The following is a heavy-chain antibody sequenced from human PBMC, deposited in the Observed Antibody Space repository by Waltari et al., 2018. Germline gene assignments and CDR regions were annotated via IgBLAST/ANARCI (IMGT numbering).Heavy chain of an antibody. CDR1: LRPHG. Sequence: LRPHGARWVHQVPGKGLEWLSGVSNDGVAARYADPGERRFTISRDNARNTVHLQMNSLRAEDTAVYYCGTLEAVAAWGQGTLVTVSS. CDR2: VSNDGVAA. CDR3: GTLEAVAA. V-gene: IGHV3-74*01. J-gene: IGHJ5*02.